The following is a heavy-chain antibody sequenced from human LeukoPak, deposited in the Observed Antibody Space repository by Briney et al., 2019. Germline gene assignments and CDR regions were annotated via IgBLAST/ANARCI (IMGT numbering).Heavy chain of an antibody. D-gene: IGHD2-21*02. Sequence: SETLSLTCSVSGGSISAYSWSWLRQPAGKGLEWIGRIYTSGSTNYNPSLKSRVTISVDTSKNQFSLKLSSVTAADTAVYYCARGVVVTVRRYYMDVWGKGTTVTISS. J-gene: IGHJ6*03. CDR1: GGSISAYS. CDR2: IYTSGST. CDR3: ARGVVVTVRRYYMDV. V-gene: IGHV4-4*07.